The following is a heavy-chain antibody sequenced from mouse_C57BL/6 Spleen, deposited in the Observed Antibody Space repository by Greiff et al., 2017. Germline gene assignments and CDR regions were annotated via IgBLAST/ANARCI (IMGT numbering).Heavy chain of an antibody. CDR1: GYTFTDYE. V-gene: IGHV1-15*01. CDR3: TRDNGKGY. CDR2: IDPETGGT. Sequence: QVQLQQSGAELVRPGASVTLSCKASGYTFTDYEMHWVKQTPVHGLEWIGAIDPETGGTAYNQKFKGKATLTADQSSSTAYMELRSLTSEDTAVYYCTRDNGKGYWGPGTTLTVSS. D-gene: IGHD2-1*01. J-gene: IGHJ2*01.